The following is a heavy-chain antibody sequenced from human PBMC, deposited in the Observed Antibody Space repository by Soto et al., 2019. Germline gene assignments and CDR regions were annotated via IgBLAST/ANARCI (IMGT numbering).Heavy chain of an antibody. CDR2: ISYDGSNK. J-gene: IGHJ4*02. V-gene: IGHV3-30*18. Sequence: GGSLRLSCAASGFTLSSYGMHWVRQAPGKGLEWVAVISYDGSNKYYADSVKGRFTISRDNSKNTLYLQMNSLRAEDTAVYYCAKTFHYYDSSGSPWDYWGQGTLVTVSS. CDR3: AKTFHYYDSSGSPWDY. CDR1: GFTLSSYG. D-gene: IGHD3-22*01.